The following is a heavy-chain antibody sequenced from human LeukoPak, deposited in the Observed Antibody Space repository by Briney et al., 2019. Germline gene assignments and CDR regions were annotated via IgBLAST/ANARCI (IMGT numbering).Heavy chain of an antibody. CDR2: IYYSGST. CDR3: AREGVVAATGGFDY. V-gene: IGHV4-61*01. Sequence: SETLSLTCTVSGGSVSSGRYYWSWIRQPSGKGLEWIGHIYYSGSTNYNPSLKSRVTISVDTSKNQFSLKLSSVTAADTAVYYCAREGVVAATGGFDYWGQGTLVTVSS. D-gene: IGHD2-15*01. J-gene: IGHJ4*02. CDR1: GGSVSSGRYY.